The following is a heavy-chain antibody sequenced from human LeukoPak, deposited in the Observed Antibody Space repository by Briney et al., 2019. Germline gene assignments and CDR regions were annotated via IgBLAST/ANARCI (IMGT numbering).Heavy chain of an antibody. CDR2: IIPIFGTA. CDR3: VVSQPRNWFDP. CDR1: GGTFSSYA. V-gene: IGHV1-69*13. D-gene: IGHD1-14*01. J-gene: IGHJ5*02. Sequence: ASVKVSCKASGGTFSSYAICWVRQAPGQGLEWMGGIIPIFGTANYAQKFQGRVTITADESTSTAYMELSSLRSEDTAVYYCVVSQPRNWFDPWGQGTLVTVSS.